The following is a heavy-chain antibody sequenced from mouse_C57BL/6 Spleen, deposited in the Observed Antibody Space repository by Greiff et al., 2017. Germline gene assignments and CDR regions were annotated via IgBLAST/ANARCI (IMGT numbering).Heavy chain of an antibody. D-gene: IGHD2-1*01. J-gene: IGHJ4*01. V-gene: IGHV1-81*01. Sequence: QVQLQQSGAELARPGASVKLSCKASGYTFTSYGISWVKQRTGQGLEWIGEIYPRSGNTYYNEKFKGKATLTADKSSSTAYMELRSLTSEDAAVYFCARGDYGNDYAMDYWGQGTSVTVSS. CDR3: ARGDYGNDYAMDY. CDR2: IYPRSGNT. CDR1: GYTFTSYG.